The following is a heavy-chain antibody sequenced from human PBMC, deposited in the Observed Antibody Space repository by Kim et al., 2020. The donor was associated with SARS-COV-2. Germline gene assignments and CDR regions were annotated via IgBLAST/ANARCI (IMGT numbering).Heavy chain of an antibody. J-gene: IGHJ4*02. D-gene: IGHD3-22*01. CDR2: T. V-gene: IGHV3-11*05. Sequence: TNYADSGKGRFTIARDNAKNSLYLQMNSLRAEDTAVYYCARVLGGYDIGNWGQGTLVTVSS. CDR3: ARVLGGYDIGN.